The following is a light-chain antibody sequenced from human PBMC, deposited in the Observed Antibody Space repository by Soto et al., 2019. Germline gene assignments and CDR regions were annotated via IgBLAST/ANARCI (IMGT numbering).Light chain of an antibody. V-gene: IGKV1-9*01. CDR2: AAS. Sequence: DIQLTQSPSFLSASVGDRVTITRRASQGISSYLAWYQQKPGKAPKLLIYAASTLQSGVPSRFSGSGSGTEFTLTISSLQPEDFATYYCQQLNSYPPMYTFGQGTKLEIK. CDR3: QQLNSYPPMYT. J-gene: IGKJ2*01. CDR1: QGISSY.